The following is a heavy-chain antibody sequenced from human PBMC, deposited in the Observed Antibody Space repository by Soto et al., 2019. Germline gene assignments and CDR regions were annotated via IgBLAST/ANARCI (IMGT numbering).Heavy chain of an antibody. CDR2: ISYDGSSK. J-gene: IGHJ6*02. V-gene: IGHV3-30*18. Sequence: GGSLRLSCAASGFNFSNYGMHWVRQAPGKGLEWVAVISYDGSSKYYADSVKGRFTISRDNSKNTLYVQMNSLRPEDTAVYSCAKDRHYWYYGMDVWGQGTTVTVSS. CDR3: AKDRHYWYYGMDV. CDR1: GFNFSNYG.